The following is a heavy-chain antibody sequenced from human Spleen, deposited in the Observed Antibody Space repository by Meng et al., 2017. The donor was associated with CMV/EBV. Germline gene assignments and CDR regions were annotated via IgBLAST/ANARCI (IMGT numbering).Heavy chain of an antibody. V-gene: IGHV4-34*01. J-gene: IGHJ6*02. D-gene: IGHD3-22*01. CDR1: GESFSGYY. CDR2: INHSGST. Sequence: SETLSLTCAVYGESFSGYYWSWIRQPPGKGLEWIGEINHSGSTNYNPSLKSRVTISVDTSKNQFSLKLSSVTAADTAVYYCARSPVVSTAGSDGYYYEYNVDVWGQGTTVTVSS. CDR3: ARSPVVSTAGSDGYYYEYNVDV.